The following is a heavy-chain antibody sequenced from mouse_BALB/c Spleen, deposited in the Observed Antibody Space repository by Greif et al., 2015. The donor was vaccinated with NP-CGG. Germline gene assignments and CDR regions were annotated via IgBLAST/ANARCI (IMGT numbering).Heavy chain of an antibody. V-gene: IGHV1-53*01. J-gene: IGHJ3*01. D-gene: IGHD1-2*01. CDR2: INPSNGGT. Sequence: VQLQQSGAELVKPGASVKLSCKASGYTFTSYYMYWVKQRPGQGLEWIGEINPSNGGTNFNEKFKSKATLTVDKSSSTAYMQLSSLTSEDSAVYYCTRDGYYGLFAYWGQGTLVTVSA. CDR1: GYTFTSYY. CDR3: TRDGYYGLFAY.